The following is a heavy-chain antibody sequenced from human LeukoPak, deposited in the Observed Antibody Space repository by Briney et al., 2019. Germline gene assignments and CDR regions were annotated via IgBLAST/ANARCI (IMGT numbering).Heavy chain of an antibody. CDR1: GFTFSSYS. CDR3: ARSKPWGYCSGGSCYPTYYYYYYMDV. D-gene: IGHD2-15*01. V-gene: IGHV3-21*01. Sequence: GGSLKLSCAASGFTFSSYSMNWVRQAPGRGLEWVSSISSSSNYIYYVDSVKGRFTISRDNAKNSLFLQMNSLRAEDTAVYFCARSKPWGYCSGGSCYPTYYYYYYMDVWGKGTTVTVSS. J-gene: IGHJ6*03. CDR2: ISSSSNYI.